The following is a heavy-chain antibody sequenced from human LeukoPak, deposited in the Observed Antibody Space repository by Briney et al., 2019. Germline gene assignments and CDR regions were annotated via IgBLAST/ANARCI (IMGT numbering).Heavy chain of an antibody. D-gene: IGHD3-9*01. CDR3: ARGGLLRYFDWLFDY. J-gene: IGHJ4*02. CDR1: GGPISSGGYS. CDR2: IYHSGST. V-gene: IGHV4-30-2*01. Sequence: SETLSLTCAVSGGPISSGGYSWSWIRQPPGEGLEWIGYIYHSGSTYYNPSLKSRVTISVDRSKNQFSLKLSSVTAADTAVYYCARGGLLRYFDWLFDYWGQGTLVTVSS.